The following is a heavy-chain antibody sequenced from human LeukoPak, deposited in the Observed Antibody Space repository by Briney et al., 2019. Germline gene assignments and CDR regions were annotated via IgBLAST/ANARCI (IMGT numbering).Heavy chain of an antibody. CDR1: GGSLSGYY. D-gene: IGHD3-9*01. CDR2: INHSGST. V-gene: IGHV4-34*01. J-gene: IGHJ5*02. Sequence: PSETLSLTCAVYGGSLSGYYWIWIRQPPGKGLEWIGEINHSGSTNYNPSLKSRVTISVDTSKNQFSLKLSSVTAADTAVYYCARGSSYFDWLFFRSNWFDPWGQGTLVTVSS. CDR3: ARGSSYFDWLFFRSNWFDP.